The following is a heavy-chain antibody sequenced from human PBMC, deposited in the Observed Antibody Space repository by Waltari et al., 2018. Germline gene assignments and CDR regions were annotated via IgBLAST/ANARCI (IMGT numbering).Heavy chain of an antibody. J-gene: IGHJ4*02. D-gene: IGHD2-2*01. CDR2: IIPIFGTA. Sequence: QVQLVQSGAEVKKPGSSVKVSCKASGGTFSSYAISWVRQAPGQGLEWMGRIIPIFGTANDAQKCQGRVTITADKSTSTAYMELSSLRSEDTAVYYWASFYPAGTHGPKYDFDYWGQGTLVTVSS. CDR1: GGTFSSYA. CDR3: ASFYPAGTHGPKYDFDY. V-gene: IGHV1-69*08.